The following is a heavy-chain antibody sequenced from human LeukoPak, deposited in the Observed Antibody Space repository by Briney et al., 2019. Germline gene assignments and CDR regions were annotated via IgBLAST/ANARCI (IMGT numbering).Heavy chain of an antibody. Sequence: PGGSLRLSCAASGFTFSSYGMHWVRQAPGKGLEWVAVIWYDGSNKYYADSVKGRFTISRDNSKNTLYLQMNSLRAEDTAVYYCARDHYGSGSDFDYWGQGTLVTVSS. CDR2: IWYDGSNK. V-gene: IGHV3-33*01. J-gene: IGHJ4*02. D-gene: IGHD3-10*01. CDR1: GFTFSSYG. CDR3: ARDHYGSGSDFDY.